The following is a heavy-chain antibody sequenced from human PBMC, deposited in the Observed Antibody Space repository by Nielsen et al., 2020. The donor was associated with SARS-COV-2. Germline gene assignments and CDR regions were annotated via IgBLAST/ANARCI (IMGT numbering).Heavy chain of an antibody. V-gene: IGHV1-3*01. J-gene: IGHJ4*02. CDR3: ARHLRGYIDY. CDR1: RYSFASYS. Sequence: ASVKVSCKASRYSFASYSMLWVRQPPGQRLEWMGWINAGNGNTRYSQKFQGRVTITRDTSASTAYMELSSLRSEDTAVYYCARHLRGYIDYWGQGTLVTVSS. CDR2: INAGNGNT.